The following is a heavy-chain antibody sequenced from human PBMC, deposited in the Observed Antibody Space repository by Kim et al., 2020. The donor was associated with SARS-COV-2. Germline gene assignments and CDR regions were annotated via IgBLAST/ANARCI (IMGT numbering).Heavy chain of an antibody. J-gene: IGHJ4*03. Sequence: GESLKISCKSFGKSFTSHWIGWVRQMPETGLDLMGIIYPADFETRYRPSFGGQVTISADKSITTAYLQWSSLRASDTAIYYCARLTGNHYGYGSRYFN. CDR1: GKSFTSHW. V-gene: IGHV5-51*01. CDR3: ARLTGNHYGYGSRYFN. CDR2: IYPADFET. D-gene: IGHD5-12*01.